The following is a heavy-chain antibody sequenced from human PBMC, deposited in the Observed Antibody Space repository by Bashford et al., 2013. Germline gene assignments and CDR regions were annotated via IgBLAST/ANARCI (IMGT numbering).Heavy chain of an antibody. CDR3: ARAGDIVLMVYAIPYGMDV. CDR1: GLTFNNNA. CDR2: ISDAGTKT. V-gene: IGHV3-21*01. D-gene: IGHD2-8*01. J-gene: IGHJ6*02. Sequence: SLRLSCATSGLTFNNNAMSWVRQPPGKGLEWVSAISDAGTKTYYADSVKGRFTISRDNAKNSLYLQMNSLRAEDTAVYYCARAGDIVLMVYAIPYGMDVWGQGTTVTVSS.